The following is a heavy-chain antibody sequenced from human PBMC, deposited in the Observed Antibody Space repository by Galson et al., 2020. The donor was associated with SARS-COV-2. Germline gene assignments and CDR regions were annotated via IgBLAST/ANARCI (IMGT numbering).Heavy chain of an antibody. J-gene: IGHJ6*02. CDR3: ARHGSIAVAGTGHYYDGMDV. Sequence: GESLKISCKGSGYSFTSYWIGWVRQMPGKGLEWMGIIYPGDSDTRYSPSFQGQVTISADKSISTAYLQWSSLKASDTAMYYCARHGSIAVAGTGHYYDGMDVWCQGTTVTVSS. D-gene: IGHD6-19*01. CDR2: IYPGDSDT. V-gene: IGHV5-51*01. CDR1: GYSFTSYW.